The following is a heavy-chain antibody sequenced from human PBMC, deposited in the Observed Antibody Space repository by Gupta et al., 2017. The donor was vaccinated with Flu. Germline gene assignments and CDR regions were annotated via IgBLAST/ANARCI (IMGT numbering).Heavy chain of an antibody. Sequence: SDDWSWIRQPPGKGLEWIGYIHHSGTTNYNSSLKSRVSISVDTSKIQFSLKMSSVTAADTAVYYCARARVTVFGVASALDIWGQGTTVTVSS. CDR2: IHHSGTT. V-gene: IGHV4-59*01. J-gene: IGHJ3*02. D-gene: IGHD3-3*01. CDR1: SDD. CDR3: ARARVTVFGVASALDI.